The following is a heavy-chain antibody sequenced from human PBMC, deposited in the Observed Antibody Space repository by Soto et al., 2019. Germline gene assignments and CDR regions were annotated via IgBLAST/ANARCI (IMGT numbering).Heavy chain of an antibody. D-gene: IGHD2-2*01. CDR1: GFTFSGSA. J-gene: IGHJ6*03. Sequence: EVQLVESGGGLVQPGGSLKLSCVASGFTFSGSAMHWVRQASGKGLEWVGRIRSKANSYATAYAASVKGRFTISRDDSKNMAYLQMTSLKTEDTAVYYCTRQSGVPAYYYYYMDVWGKGTTVTVSS. V-gene: IGHV3-73*01. CDR3: TRQSGVPAYYYYYMDV. CDR2: IRSKANSYAT.